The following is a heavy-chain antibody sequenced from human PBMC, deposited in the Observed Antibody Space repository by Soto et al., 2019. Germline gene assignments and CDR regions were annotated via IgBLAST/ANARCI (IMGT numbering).Heavy chain of an antibody. J-gene: IGHJ6*02. Sequence: QVQLVESGGGVVQPGRSLRLSCAASGFTFSSYAMHWVRQAPGKGLEWVAVISYDGSNKYYADSVKGRFTISRDNSKNTLYLQMNSLRAEETAVYYCARVDTAMVTSYYYYGMDVWGQGTTVTVSS. CDR3: ARVDTAMVTSYYYYGMDV. CDR1: GFTFSSYA. V-gene: IGHV3-30-3*01. D-gene: IGHD5-18*01. CDR2: ISYDGSNK.